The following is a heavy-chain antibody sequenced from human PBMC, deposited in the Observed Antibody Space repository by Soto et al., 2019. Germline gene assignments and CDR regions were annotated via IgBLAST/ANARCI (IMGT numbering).Heavy chain of an antibody. J-gene: IGHJ6*02. CDR3: AKGGAIVAAGTRVYLYNAMDV. V-gene: IGHV1-2*02. Sequence: ASVKVSCKASGYTFTGYYVHWVRQAPGQGLEWMGWVNPNSGDTYLAQRFQGRVTMNRDTSIGTAYMELRGLTSDDTAEYYCAKGGAIVAAGTRVYLYNAMDVXGQGTKVTVS. CDR1: GYTFTGYY. CDR2: VNPNSGDT. D-gene: IGHD1-26*01.